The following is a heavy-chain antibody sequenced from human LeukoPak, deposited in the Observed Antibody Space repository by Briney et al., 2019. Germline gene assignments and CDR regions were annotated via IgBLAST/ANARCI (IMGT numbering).Heavy chain of an antibody. V-gene: IGHV4-61*05. Sequence: PSETLSLTCTVSGGSISSSSYYWGWIRQPPGKGLEWIGYIYYSGSTNYNPSLKSRVTISVDTSKNQFSLKLSSVTAADTAVYYCARDLRQHYYDSSGQEADYWGQGTLVTVSS. J-gene: IGHJ4*02. D-gene: IGHD3-22*01. CDR2: IYYSGST. CDR1: GGSISSSSYY. CDR3: ARDLRQHYYDSSGQEADY.